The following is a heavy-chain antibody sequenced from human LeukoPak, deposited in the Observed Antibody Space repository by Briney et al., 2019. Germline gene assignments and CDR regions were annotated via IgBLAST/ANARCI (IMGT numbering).Heavy chain of an antibody. CDR1: GGTFSSYA. J-gene: IGHJ3*02. CDR2: IIPIFGTA. Sequence: SVKVSCKAPGGTFSSYAINWVRQAPGQGLEWMGGIIPIFGTANYAQKFQGRVTITTDESTSTAYMGLSSLRSEDTAVYYCARYYGSGSYSAFDIWGQGTVVTVSS. D-gene: IGHD3-10*01. CDR3: ARYYGSGSYSAFDI. V-gene: IGHV1-69*05.